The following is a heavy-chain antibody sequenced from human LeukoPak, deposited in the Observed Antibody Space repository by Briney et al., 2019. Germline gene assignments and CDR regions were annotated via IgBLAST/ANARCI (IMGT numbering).Heavy chain of an antibody. J-gene: IGHJ6*03. D-gene: IGHD2-2*02. V-gene: IGHV1-8*01. Sequence: ASVTVSSKASAYTFTTYDINWVRQATAQGLEWMGLMNPNRGNTGYAQKFQGRVTMTRNTSISTAYMELSSLRSEDTAAYYCAGGPNTVVIPAAIRVCCYYCMDLWGKGTTVTVSS. CDR2: MNPNRGNT. CDR3: AGGPNTVVIPAAIRVCCYYCMDL. CDR1: AYTFTTYD.